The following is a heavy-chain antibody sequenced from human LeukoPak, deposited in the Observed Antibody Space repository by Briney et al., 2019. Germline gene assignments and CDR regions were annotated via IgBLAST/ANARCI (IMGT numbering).Heavy chain of an antibody. V-gene: IGHV4-30-2*05. J-gene: IGHJ3*02. CDR1: GGSISSGGYS. D-gene: IGHD3-22*01. CDR2: IYHSGST. CDR3: ARDTYYDSTGFDI. Sequence: SETLSLTCAVSGGSISSGGYSWSWIRQPPGKGLEWIGYIYHSGSTYYNPSLKSRVTISVDTSKNQFSLKLSSVTAADTAVYYCARDTYYDSTGFDIWGQGTMVTVSS.